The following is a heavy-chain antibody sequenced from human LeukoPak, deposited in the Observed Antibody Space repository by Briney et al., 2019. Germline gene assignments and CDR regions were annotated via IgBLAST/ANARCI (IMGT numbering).Heavy chain of an antibody. J-gene: IGHJ4*02. CDR1: GYTFTSYG. D-gene: IGHD4-17*01. V-gene: IGHV1-18*04. CDR3: ARDDLHGDLDFDY. Sequence: ASVKVSCKASGYTFTSYGISWVRQAPGQGREWMGWISAYNDNTNYAQNLQDRVTMTTDTFTNTAYMELRSLRADDTAVYYCARDDLHGDLDFDYWGQGTLVTVSS. CDR2: ISAYNDNT.